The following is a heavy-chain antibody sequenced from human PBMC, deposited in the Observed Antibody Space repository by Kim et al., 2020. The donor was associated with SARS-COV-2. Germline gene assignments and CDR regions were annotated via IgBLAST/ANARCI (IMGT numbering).Heavy chain of an antibody. CDR3: ARQEGASTLGNFGAFDI. D-gene: IGHD1-26*01. CDR2: IYHSGST. J-gene: IGHJ3*02. V-gene: IGHV4-4*02. CDR1: GGSISSSNW. Sequence: SETLSLTCAVSGGSISSSNWWSWVRQPPGKGLEWIGEIYHSGSTNYNPSLKSRVTISVDKSKNQFSLKLSSVTAADTAVYYCARQEGASTLGNFGAFDIWGQGTMVTVSS.